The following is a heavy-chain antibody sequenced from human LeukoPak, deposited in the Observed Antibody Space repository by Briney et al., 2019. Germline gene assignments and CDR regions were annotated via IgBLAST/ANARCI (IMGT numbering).Heavy chain of an antibody. CDR2: ISSSGSTI. CDR3: AKDGSLVTTVTTPYYFDY. V-gene: IGHV3-11*04. CDR1: GFTFSDYY. J-gene: IGHJ4*02. Sequence: PGGSLRLSCAASGFTFSDYYMSWIRQAPGKGLEWVSYISSSGSTIYYADSVKGRFTISRDNAKNSLYLQMNSLRAEDTAVYYCAKDGSLVTTVTTPYYFDYWGQGTLVTVSS. D-gene: IGHD4-17*01.